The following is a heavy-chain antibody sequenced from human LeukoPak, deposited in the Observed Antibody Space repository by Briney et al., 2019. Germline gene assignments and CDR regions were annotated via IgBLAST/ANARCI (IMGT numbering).Heavy chain of an antibody. CDR1: GFTFSDYA. CDR2: ISWNGGSV. CDR3: AKDRSISWYALSY. V-gene: IGHV3-9*01. Sequence: PGGSLRLSCAASGFTFSDYAMHWVRQAPGKGLEWVSGISWNGGSVGYADSVKGRFTISRDSAKNSLYLQMNSLRAEDTALYYCAKDRSISWYALSYWGQGTLVTVSS. J-gene: IGHJ4*02. D-gene: IGHD6-13*01.